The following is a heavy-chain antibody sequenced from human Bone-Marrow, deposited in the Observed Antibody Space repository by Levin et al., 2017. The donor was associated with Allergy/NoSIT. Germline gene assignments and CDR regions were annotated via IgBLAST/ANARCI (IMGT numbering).Heavy chain of an antibody. V-gene: IGHV3-7*01. CDR1: GFTFNTNW. CDR2: IKHDGSEI. CDR3: ARAGD. J-gene: IGHJ4*02. Sequence: GESLKISCAASGFTFNTNWMSWVRQAPGKGPEWVANIKHDGSEIYYVDSVKGRFTISRDNAKNSLFLQMNSLRVEDTAVYYCARAGDWGQGTLVTVSS.